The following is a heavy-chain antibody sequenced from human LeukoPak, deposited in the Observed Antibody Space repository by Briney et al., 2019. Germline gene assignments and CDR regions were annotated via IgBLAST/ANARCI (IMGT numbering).Heavy chain of an antibody. V-gene: IGHV4-34*01. CDR2: INHSGST. CDR1: GGSFRGYY. CDR3: ARAYYDKAD. Sequence: PSETLSLTCAVYGGSFRGYYWSWIRQPPGKGLEWIGEINHSGSTNYNPTLKSRVTISVDTSKNQFSLKLSSVTAADTAVYYCARAYYDKADWGQGTLVTVSS. J-gene: IGHJ4*02. D-gene: IGHD3-22*01.